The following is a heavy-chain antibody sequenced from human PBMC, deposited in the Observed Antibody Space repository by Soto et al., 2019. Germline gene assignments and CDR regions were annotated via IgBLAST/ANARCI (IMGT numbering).Heavy chain of an antibody. Sequence: PSETLSLTFSVSGGSISSSSYYWGWIRQPPGKGLEWIGTIYYSGSTYYNPSLKSRVTISVDTSKNHFSLKLSSVTAADTAVYYCARHPLPYYGDYLPYDFDYWGQGTLVTVSS. J-gene: IGHJ4*02. V-gene: IGHV4-39*01. D-gene: IGHD4-17*01. CDR2: IYYSGST. CDR3: ARHPLPYYGDYLPYDFDY. CDR1: GGSISSSSYY.